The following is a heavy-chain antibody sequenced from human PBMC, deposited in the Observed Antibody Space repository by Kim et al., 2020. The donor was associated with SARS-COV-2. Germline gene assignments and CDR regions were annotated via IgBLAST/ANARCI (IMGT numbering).Heavy chain of an antibody. Sequence: PSPMSPVTISVDTSKNQFSLKLSSVTAADTAVYYCARWEGGYSSSLGFDYWGQGTLVTVSS. V-gene: IGHV4-34*01. CDR3: ARWEGGYSSSLGFDY. D-gene: IGHD6-6*01. J-gene: IGHJ4*02.